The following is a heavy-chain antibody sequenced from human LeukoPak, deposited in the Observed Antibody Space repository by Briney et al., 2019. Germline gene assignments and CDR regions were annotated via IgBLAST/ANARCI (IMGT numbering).Heavy chain of an antibody. CDR3: AKTRVEYTGYDYYFDF. CDR1: GGSFSGYY. D-gene: IGHD5-12*01. CDR2: IYYTGNT. V-gene: IGHV4-59*01. Sequence: PSETLSLTCAVYGGSFSGYYWSWIRQPPGKGLEWIGYIYYTGNTNYNPSLQSRVTLSVDTSQNQFSLNLTSVTAADTAVYYCAKTRVEYTGYDYYFDFWGQGTLVSVSS. J-gene: IGHJ4*02.